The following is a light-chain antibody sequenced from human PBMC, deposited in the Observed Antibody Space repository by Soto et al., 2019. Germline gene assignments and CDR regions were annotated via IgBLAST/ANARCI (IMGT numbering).Light chain of an antibody. J-gene: IGKJ1*01. V-gene: IGKV3-20*01. CDR1: QSVSSSY. CDR2: CAS. CDR3: QQYGSSPRT. Sequence: EIVLTQYPGTLSLSPGERATLSCRASQSVSSSYLAWYQQKPGQAPRLLIYCASSRATGIPDRFSGSGSGTDFTLTISRLEPEDFAVYYCQQYGSSPRTFGQGTKVEIK.